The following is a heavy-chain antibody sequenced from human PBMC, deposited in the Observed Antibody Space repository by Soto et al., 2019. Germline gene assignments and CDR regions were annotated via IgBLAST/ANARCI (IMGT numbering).Heavy chain of an antibody. V-gene: IGHV2-5*02. Sequence: SGPTLVNPTQTLTLTCTFSGFSLSTSGVGVGWIRQPPGKALEWLALIYWDDDKRYSPSLKSRLTITKDTSKNQVVLTMTNMDPVDTSIYSCAHSVIYYDFWSGYSDYYGMYVWGQGTTVTVSS. CDR1: GFSLSTSGVG. J-gene: IGHJ6*02. CDR3: AHSVIYYDFWSGYSDYYGMYV. D-gene: IGHD3-3*01. CDR2: IYWDDDK.